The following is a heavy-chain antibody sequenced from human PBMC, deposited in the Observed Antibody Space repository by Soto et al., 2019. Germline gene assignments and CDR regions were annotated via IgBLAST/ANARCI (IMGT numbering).Heavy chain of an antibody. CDR2: INPNSGGT. D-gene: IGHD5-12*01. Sequence: GASVKVSCKASGYTFTGYYMHWVRQAPGQGLEWMGWINPNSGGTNYAQKFQGWVTMTRDTSISTAYMELSRLRSDDTAVYYCAREGIVAKHKPFDYWGQGTLVTVSS. CDR1: GYTFTGYY. J-gene: IGHJ4*02. V-gene: IGHV1-2*04. CDR3: AREGIVAKHKPFDY.